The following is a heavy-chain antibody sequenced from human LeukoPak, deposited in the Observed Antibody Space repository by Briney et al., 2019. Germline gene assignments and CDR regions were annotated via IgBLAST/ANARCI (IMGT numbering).Heavy chain of an antibody. Sequence: PSETLSLTCTVSGGSIGSHYWTWIRQTPGKGLEWIGYVYDIGTTKYNPSLKSRVTISVDTSKNQFTLRLSSVTAADTAVYYCARGGVLKSVDYWGQGTLVAVSS. D-gene: IGHD3-16*01. CDR1: GGSIGSHY. J-gene: IGHJ4*02. CDR3: ARGGVLKSVDY. CDR2: VYDIGTT. V-gene: IGHV4-59*11.